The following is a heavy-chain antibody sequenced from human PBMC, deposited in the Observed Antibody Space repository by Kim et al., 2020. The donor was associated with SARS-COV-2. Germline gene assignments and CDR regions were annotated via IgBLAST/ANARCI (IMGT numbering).Heavy chain of an antibody. CDR2: ISSSSSYI. CDR1: GFTFSSYS. Sequence: GGSLRLSCAASGFTFSSYSMNWVRQAPGKGLEWVSSISSSSSYIYYADSVKGRFTISRDNAKNSLYLQMNSLRAEDTAVYYCAREGGSSGWYEPNYYYYGMDVWGQGTTVTVSS. J-gene: IGHJ6*02. D-gene: IGHD6-19*01. V-gene: IGHV3-21*01. CDR3: AREGGSSGWYEPNYYYYGMDV.